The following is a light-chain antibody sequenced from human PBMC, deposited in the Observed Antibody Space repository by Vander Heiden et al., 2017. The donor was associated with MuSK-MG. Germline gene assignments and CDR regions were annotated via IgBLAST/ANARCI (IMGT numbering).Light chain of an antibody. CDR1: QRVLYSSNNKNY. Sequence: DIVMTQSPDSLAVSLGERATINCKSSQRVLYSSNNKNYLAWYQQKPGQPPKLLIYWASTRESGVPDRFSGSGSGTDFTLTISSLQAEDVAVYYCQQDDTTPYTFGQWTKLEIK. V-gene: IGKV4-1*01. CDR3: QQDDTTPYT. CDR2: WAS. J-gene: IGKJ2*01.